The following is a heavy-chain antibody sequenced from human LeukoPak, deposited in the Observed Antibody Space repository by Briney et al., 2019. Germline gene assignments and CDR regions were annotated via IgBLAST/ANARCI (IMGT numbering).Heavy chain of an antibody. Sequence: SETLSLTCTVSGGSISSGSYYWSWIRQPAGEGLEWIGRIYTSGSTNYNPSLKSRVTISVDTSKNQFSLKLSSVTAADTAVYYCARGSSGYYPYYFDYWGQGTLVTVSS. CDR3: ARGSSGYYPYYFDY. J-gene: IGHJ4*02. V-gene: IGHV4-61*02. D-gene: IGHD3-22*01. CDR1: GGSISSGSYY. CDR2: IYTSGST.